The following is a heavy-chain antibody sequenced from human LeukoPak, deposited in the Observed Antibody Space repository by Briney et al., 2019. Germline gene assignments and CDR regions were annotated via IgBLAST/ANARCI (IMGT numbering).Heavy chain of an antibody. V-gene: IGHV1-69-2*01. J-gene: IGHJ4*02. CDR1: GYTFTDYY. CDR2: VDPEDGET. CDR3: ATDRSYYGDY. D-gene: IGHD1-26*01. Sequence: ASVKISCKASGYTFTDYYMHWVQQAPGKGLEWMGRVDPEDGETIYAEKFQGRVTVTADTSADTAYMELSSLRSEDTAVYYCATDRSYYGDYWGQGTLVTDSS.